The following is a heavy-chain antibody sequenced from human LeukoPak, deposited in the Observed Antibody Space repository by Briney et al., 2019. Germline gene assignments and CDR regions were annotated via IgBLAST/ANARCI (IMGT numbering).Heavy chain of an antibody. Sequence: ASVKVSCKASGYTFNSYGISWVRQAPGRGLEWMGWISAYNANTNYAQKLQGRVTMTTDTSTSTAHMELRSLRSDDTAVYYCARFTSLDVYAFDIWGQGTMVTVSS. CDR3: ARFTSLDVYAFDI. CDR2: ISAYNANT. CDR1: GYTFNSYG. D-gene: IGHD1-1*01. J-gene: IGHJ3*02. V-gene: IGHV1-18*01.